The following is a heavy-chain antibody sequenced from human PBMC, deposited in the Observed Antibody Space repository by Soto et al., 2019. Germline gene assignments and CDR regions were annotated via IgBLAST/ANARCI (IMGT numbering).Heavy chain of an antibody. CDR1: GGSISSSSYY. V-gene: IGHV4-39*01. CDR3: ARLVGNTIFGVVTQDY. Sequence: SETLSLTCTVSGGSISSSSYYWGWIRQPPGKGLEWIGSIYYSGSTYYNPSLKSRVTISVDTSKNQFSLKLSSVTAADTAVYYCARLVGNTIFGVVTQDYWGQGTLVTVS. CDR2: IYYSGST. D-gene: IGHD3-3*01. J-gene: IGHJ4*02.